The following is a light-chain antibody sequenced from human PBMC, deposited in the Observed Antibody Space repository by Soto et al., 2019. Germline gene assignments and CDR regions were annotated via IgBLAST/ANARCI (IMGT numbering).Light chain of an antibody. CDR3: LCYITYPWT. CDR1: QSCRNS. CDR2: DAS. J-gene: IGKJ1*01. Sequence: DLQMTQSPSTLSASLGDRVTITCRASQSCRNSLAWYQQKAGKAPTLPIYDASTLQSGVPSRFSGSGSGTEFSLTISSLQPEDFATYYCLCYITYPWTFGQGTKVDIK. V-gene: IGKV1-5*01.